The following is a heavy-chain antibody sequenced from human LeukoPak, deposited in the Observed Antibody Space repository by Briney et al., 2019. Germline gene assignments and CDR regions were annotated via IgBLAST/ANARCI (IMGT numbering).Heavy chain of an antibody. CDR1: GGTFSSYA. V-gene: IGHV1-2*02. CDR2: INPNSGDT. CDR3: ARTWIQLWLNY. J-gene: IGHJ4*02. Sequence: ASVKVSCKASGGTFSSYAISWVRQAPGQGLEWMGWINPNSGDTNYAQKFQGRVTMTRDTSISTAYMELSRLRSDDTAVYYCARTWIQLWLNYWGQGTLVTVSS. D-gene: IGHD5-18*01.